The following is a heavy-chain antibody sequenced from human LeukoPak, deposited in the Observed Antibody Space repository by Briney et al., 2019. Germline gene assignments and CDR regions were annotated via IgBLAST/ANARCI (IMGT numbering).Heavy chain of an antibody. D-gene: IGHD1-26*01. CDR2: INPNSGGT. J-gene: IGHJ6*03. CDR1: GYTFTGYY. V-gene: IGHV1-2*02. CDR3: ARVLPYSGSYGPPNYMDV. Sequence: GASVKVSCKASGYTFTGYYIHWVRQAPGHGLEWMGWINPNSGGTNYAQKLQGRVTMTTDTSTSTAYMELRSLRSDDTAVYYCARVLPYSGSYGPPNYMDVWGKGTTVTVSS.